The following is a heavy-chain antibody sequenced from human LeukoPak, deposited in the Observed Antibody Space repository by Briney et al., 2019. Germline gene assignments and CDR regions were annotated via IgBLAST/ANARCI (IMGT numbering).Heavy chain of an antibody. CDR3: AGAKLSNWFDP. CDR1: GGSISSYY. CDR2: IYYSGST. D-gene: IGHD2/OR15-2a*01. V-gene: IGHV4-59*01. J-gene: IGHJ5*02. Sequence: SETLSLTCTVSGGSISSYYWSWIRQPPGKGLERIGYIYYSGSTNYNPSLKSRVTISVDTSKNQFSLKLSSVTAADTAVYYCAGAKLSNWFDPWGQGTLVTVSS.